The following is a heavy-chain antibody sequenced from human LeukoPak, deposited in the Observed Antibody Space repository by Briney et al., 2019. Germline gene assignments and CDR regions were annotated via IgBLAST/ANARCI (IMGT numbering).Heavy chain of an antibody. D-gene: IGHD5-18*01. CDR2: ISYDGSNK. CDR3: AKGRYSYGPYYFDY. V-gene: IGHV3-30*18. J-gene: IGHJ4*02. CDR1: EFTFSDSW. Sequence: GGSLRLSCAASEFTFSDSWMHWVRQAPGKGLEWVAVISYDGSNKYYADSVKGRFTISRDNSKNTLYLQMNSLRAEDTAVYYCAKGRYSYGPYYFDYWGQGTLVTVSS.